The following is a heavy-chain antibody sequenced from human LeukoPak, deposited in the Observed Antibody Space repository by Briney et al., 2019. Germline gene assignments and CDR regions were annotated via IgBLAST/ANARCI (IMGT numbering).Heavy chain of an antibody. D-gene: IGHD5-18*01. Sequence: PSGTLSLTCAVSGGSISSSNWWSWVRQPPGKGLEWIGEIYHSGSTNYNPSLKSRVTMSLETSKNQFSLKLSSVTAADTALYYCARHPSHPGAMVGDYWGQGTLVTVSS. CDR1: GGSISSSNW. CDR2: IYHSGST. CDR3: ARHPSHPGAMVGDY. J-gene: IGHJ4*02. V-gene: IGHV4-4*02.